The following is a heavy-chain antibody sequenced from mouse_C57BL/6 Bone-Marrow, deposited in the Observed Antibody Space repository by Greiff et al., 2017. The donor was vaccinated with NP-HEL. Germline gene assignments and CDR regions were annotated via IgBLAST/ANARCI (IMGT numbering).Heavy chain of an antibody. V-gene: IGHV5-6*01. CDR2: ISSGGSYT. D-gene: IGHD2-5*01. Sequence: EVQLVESGGDLVKPGGSLKLSCAASGFTFSSYGMSWVRQTPDKRLEWVATISSGGSYTYYPDSVKGRFTISRDNAKNTLYLQMSSLKSEDTAMYYCARAYYSTLDYWGQGTTLTVSS. CDR1: GFTFSSYG. CDR3: ARAYYSTLDY. J-gene: IGHJ2*01.